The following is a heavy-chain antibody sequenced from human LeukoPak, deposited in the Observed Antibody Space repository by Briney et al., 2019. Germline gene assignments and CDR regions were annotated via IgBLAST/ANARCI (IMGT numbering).Heavy chain of an antibody. CDR1: GYSISSGYY. V-gene: IGHV4-38-2*02. CDR2: IYHSGST. Sequence: SETLSLTCTVSGYSISSGYYWGWIRQPPGKGLEWIGSIYHSGSTYYNPSLKSRVTISVDTSKNQFSLKLSSVTAADTAVYYCARRSGGSGSLDYWGQGTLVTVSS. CDR3: ARRSGGSGSLDY. J-gene: IGHJ4*02. D-gene: IGHD3-10*01.